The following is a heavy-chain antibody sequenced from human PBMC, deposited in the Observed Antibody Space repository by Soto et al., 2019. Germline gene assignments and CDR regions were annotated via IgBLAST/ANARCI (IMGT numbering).Heavy chain of an antibody. D-gene: IGHD3-9*01. CDR2: ISGSGGST. J-gene: IGHJ5*02. CDR3: AKGLRYFDWLPGNNWFDP. V-gene: IGHV3-23*01. Sequence: GGSLRLSCAASGFTFSSYAMSWVRQAPGKGLEWVSAISGSGGSTYYADSVKGRFTISRDNSKNTLYLQMNSLRAEDTAVYYCAKGLRYFDWLPGNNWFDPWGQGTLVTVSS. CDR1: GFTFSSYA.